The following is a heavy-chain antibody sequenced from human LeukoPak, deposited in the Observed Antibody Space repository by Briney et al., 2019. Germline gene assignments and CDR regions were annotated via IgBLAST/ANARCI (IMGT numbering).Heavy chain of an antibody. J-gene: IGHJ4*02. CDR2: IYYSGST. Sequence: QASETLSLTCTVSGGSISSSSYYWGWIRQPPGKGLEWIGGIYYSGSTYYNPSLKSRVTISVDTSKNQFSLKLSSVTAADTAVYYCARDPGGYDYVWGSYRYGYFDYWGQGTLVTVSS. CDR1: GGSISSSSYY. D-gene: IGHD3-16*02. CDR3: ARDPGGYDYVWGSYRYGYFDY. V-gene: IGHV4-39*07.